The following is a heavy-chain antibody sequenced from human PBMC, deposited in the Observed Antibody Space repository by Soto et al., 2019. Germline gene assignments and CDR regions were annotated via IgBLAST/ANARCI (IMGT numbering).Heavy chain of an antibody. Sequence: PGGSLRLSCAASGFTFSSCGMHWVRQAPGKGLEWVAVISYDGSNKYYADPVKGRFTISRDNSKNTLYLQMNSLRAEDTAVYYCAKVSNPLFPWSTGFDYWGQGTLVTVSS. CDR1: GFTFSSCG. J-gene: IGHJ4*02. CDR2: ISYDGSNK. D-gene: IGHD4-4*01. V-gene: IGHV3-30*18. CDR3: AKVSNPLFPWSTGFDY.